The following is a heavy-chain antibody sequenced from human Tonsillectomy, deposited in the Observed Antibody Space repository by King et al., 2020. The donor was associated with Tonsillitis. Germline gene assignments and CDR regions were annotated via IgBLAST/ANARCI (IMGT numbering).Heavy chain of an antibody. CDR1: GGSISTYY. J-gene: IGHJ3*02. CDR3: ARDREFCTNGVCTLDAFDI. D-gene: IGHD2-8*01. V-gene: IGHV4-59*01. CDR2: IYYSGST. Sequence: VQLQESGPGLVKPSETLSLTCTVSGGSISTYYWSWLRQPPGKELEWIGYIYYSGSTSYNPSLKSRVTISVDTSKNQFSLRLSSVTAADTAVYYCARDREFCTNGVCTLDAFDIWGQGTMVTVSS.